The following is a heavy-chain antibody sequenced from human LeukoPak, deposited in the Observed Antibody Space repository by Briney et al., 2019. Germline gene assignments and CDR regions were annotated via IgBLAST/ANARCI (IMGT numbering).Heavy chain of an antibody. J-gene: IGHJ4*02. CDR2: INPNSGGT. Sequence: ASVKVSCKASGYTFTGYYMHWVRQAPGQGLEWMGWINPNSGGTNYAQKFQGRVTMTRDTSISTAYMELSRLRSDDTAVYYCARDSAGPNCSSTSCYFRRVNWGQGTLVTVSS. CDR3: ARDSAGPNCSSTSCYFRRVN. V-gene: IGHV1-2*02. CDR1: GYTFTGYY. D-gene: IGHD2-2*01.